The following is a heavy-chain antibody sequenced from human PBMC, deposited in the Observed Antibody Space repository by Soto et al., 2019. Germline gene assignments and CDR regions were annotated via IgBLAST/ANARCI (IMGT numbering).Heavy chain of an antibody. CDR1: GGSINDYY. D-gene: IGHD3-22*01. V-gene: IGHV4-59*08. CDR2: IYNGGTT. Sequence: QVQLQESGPGLVKPSETLSLTCTVSGGSINDYYWSWIRQPPGRGLEWIGYIYNGGTTNYNPSLKSRVTISVDTSKNQFSLKLTSVTAADTAVYYCARAVTVVWVDPWGQGTLVTVSS. J-gene: IGHJ5*02. CDR3: ARAVTVVWVDP.